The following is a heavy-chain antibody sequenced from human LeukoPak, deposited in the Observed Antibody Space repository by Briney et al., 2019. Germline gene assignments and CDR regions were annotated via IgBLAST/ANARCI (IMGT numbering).Heavy chain of an antibody. V-gene: IGHV4-59*08. CDR2: IYYSGST. Sequence: PSETLSLTCTVSGGSISSYYWSWIRQPPGKGLEWIGYIYYSGSTNYNPSLKSRVTISVDTSKNQFSLKLSSVTAADTAVYYCARAAGTHKAAAGPTAYWGQGTLVTVSS. D-gene: IGHD6-13*01. CDR1: GGSISSYY. CDR3: ARAAGTHKAAAGPTAY. J-gene: IGHJ4*02.